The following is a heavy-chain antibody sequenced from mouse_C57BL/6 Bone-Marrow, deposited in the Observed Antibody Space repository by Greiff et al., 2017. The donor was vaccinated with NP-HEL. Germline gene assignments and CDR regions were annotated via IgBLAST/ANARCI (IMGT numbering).Heavy chain of an antibody. J-gene: IGHJ3*01. CDR1: GYTFTSYW. V-gene: IGHV1-64*01. Sequence: QVQLQQPGAELVKPGASVKLSCKASGYTFTSYWMHWVKQRPGQGLEWIGMIHPNSGSTNYNEKFKSKATLTVDKSSSTAYMQLSSLTSEDSAVYYCARWELRPRRFAYWGQGTLVTVSA. CDR3: ARWELRPRRFAY. CDR2: IHPNSGST. D-gene: IGHD3-2*02.